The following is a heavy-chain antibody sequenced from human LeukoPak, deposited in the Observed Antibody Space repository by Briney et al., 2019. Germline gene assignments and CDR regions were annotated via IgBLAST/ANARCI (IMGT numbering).Heavy chain of an antibody. D-gene: IGHD4-23*01. V-gene: IGHV4-39*07. Sequence: PSETLSLTCTVSGGSISSGDYYWSWIRQPPGKGLEWIGEINHSGSTNYNPSLKSRVTISVDTSKNQFSLKLSSVTAADTAVYYCARGSYDYGGNSRDAFDIWGQGTMVTVSS. CDR3: ARGSYDYGGNSRDAFDI. J-gene: IGHJ3*02. CDR2: INHSGST. CDR1: GGSISSGDYY.